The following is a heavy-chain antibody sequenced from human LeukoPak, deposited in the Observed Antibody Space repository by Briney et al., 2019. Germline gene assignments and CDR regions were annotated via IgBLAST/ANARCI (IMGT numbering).Heavy chain of an antibody. D-gene: IGHD2-2*01. J-gene: IGHJ4*02. CDR3: AKHGVVSIAVVPSTTYFDY. Sequence: GGSLRLSCAASGFTLSSYDMHWVRQATGKGLEWVSAIGTAGDTYYPDSVKGRFTISRDNSKNTLSLQMNSLRAEDTAVYYCAKHGVVSIAVVPSTTYFDYWGQGTLVTVSS. CDR2: IGTAGDT. CDR1: GFTLSSYD. V-gene: IGHV3-13*01.